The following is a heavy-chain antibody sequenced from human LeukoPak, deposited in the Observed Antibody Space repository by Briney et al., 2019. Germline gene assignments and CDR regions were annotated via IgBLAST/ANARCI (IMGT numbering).Heavy chain of an antibody. D-gene: IGHD2-15*01. V-gene: IGHV1-46*01. Sequence: ASVKVSGKASGYTFTSYYMHWVRQAPGQGLEWMGIINPSGGSTSYAQKFQGRVTMTRDTSTSTVYMELSSLRSEDTAVYYCARAWRAATLPGPWGQGTLVTVSS. CDR3: ARAWRAATLPGP. J-gene: IGHJ5*02. CDR1: GYTFTSYY. CDR2: INPSGGST.